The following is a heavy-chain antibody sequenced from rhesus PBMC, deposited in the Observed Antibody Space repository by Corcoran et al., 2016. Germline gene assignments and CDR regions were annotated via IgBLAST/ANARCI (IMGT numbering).Heavy chain of an antibody. J-gene: IGHJ6*01. CDR2: IYGGSGST. CDR3: ARYSTIVGASRGLDS. V-gene: IGHV4-147*01. CDR1: GGSISSNY. Sequence: QVQLQESGPGLVKPSETLSLTCAVSGGSISSNYWSWIRQSPGKGLEWIGYIYGGSGSTSYNPSLKSRVTISTDTSKNQFSLKLSSVTAADTAVYYCARYSTIVGASRGLDSWGQGVVVTVSS. D-gene: IGHD1-44*02.